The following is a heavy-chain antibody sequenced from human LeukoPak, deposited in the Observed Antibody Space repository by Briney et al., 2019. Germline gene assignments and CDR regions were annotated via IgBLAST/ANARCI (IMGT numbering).Heavy chain of an antibody. J-gene: IGHJ3*02. D-gene: IGHD2-21*01. CDR2: IYTSGST. V-gene: IGHV4-4*07. CDR1: GGSISSYY. Sequence: SETLSLTCTVSGGSISSYYWSWIRQPAGKGLEWIGRIYTSGSTNYNPSLKSRVTMSVDTSKNQFSLKLSSVTAADTAVYYCARGGASYCGGDCYDDDAFDIWGQGTMVTVSS. CDR3: ARGGASYCGGDCYDDDAFDI.